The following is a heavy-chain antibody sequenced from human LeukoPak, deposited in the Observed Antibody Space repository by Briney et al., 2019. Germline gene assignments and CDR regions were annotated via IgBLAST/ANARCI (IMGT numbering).Heavy chain of an antibody. Sequence: TASETLSLTCTVSGGSISSGGYYWSWIRQPPGKGLEWIGYIYHSGSTYYNPSLKSRVTISVDRSKNQFSLKLSSVTAADTAVYYCARDSMGGWLQSGHAFDIWGQGTMVTVSS. J-gene: IGHJ3*02. D-gene: IGHD5-24*01. CDR3: ARDSMGGWLQSGHAFDI. CDR1: GGSISSGGYY. CDR2: IYHSGST. V-gene: IGHV4-30-2*01.